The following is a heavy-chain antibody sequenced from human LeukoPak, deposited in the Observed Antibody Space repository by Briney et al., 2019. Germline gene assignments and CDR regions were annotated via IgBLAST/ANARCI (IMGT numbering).Heavy chain of an antibody. J-gene: IGHJ6*02. Sequence: PGGSLRLSCAASGFTFSSYSMNWVRQAPGEGLEWVSSISSSSSYIYYADSVKGRFTISRDNSKNTLYLQMSSLRAEDTALYYCARGQPPSYYDMDVWGQGTTVTVSS. CDR1: GFTFSSYS. CDR3: ARGQPPSYYDMDV. CDR2: ISSSSSYI. D-gene: IGHD6-13*01. V-gene: IGHV3-21*01.